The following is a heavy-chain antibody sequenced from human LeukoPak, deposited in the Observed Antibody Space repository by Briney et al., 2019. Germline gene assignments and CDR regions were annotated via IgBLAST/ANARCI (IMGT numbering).Heavy chain of an antibody. Sequence: PGGSLRLSCEVSGFPVRSRYMTWVRQPPGKGLECVAVIYSGGTTYHNDSVKGRFTISRDISKSTMYLEMNSLRVEDTAIYYCASLEGGLSDGRWGQGTLVTVSS. CDR3: ASLEGGLSDGR. V-gene: IGHV3-53*01. D-gene: IGHD3-3*01. CDR2: IYSGGTT. CDR1: GFPVRSRY. J-gene: IGHJ4*02.